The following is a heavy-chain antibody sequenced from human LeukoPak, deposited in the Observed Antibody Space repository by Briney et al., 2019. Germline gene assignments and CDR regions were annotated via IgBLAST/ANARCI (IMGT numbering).Heavy chain of an antibody. CDR1: GYTFSSYG. V-gene: IGHV3-33*01. D-gene: IGHD4-17*01. CDR3: ARDPGDYVGNDAFDI. Sequence: GGSLRLSCAASGYTFSSYGMHWVRQAPGKGLEWVAVIWYGGSNKYYADSVKGRFTISRDNSKNTVYLQMNSLRAEDTAVYYCARDPGDYVGNDAFDIWGQGTMVTVSS. J-gene: IGHJ3*02. CDR2: IWYGGSNK.